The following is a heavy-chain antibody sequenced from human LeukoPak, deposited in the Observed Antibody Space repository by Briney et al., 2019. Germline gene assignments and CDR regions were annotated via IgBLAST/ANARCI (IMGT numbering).Heavy chain of an antibody. J-gene: IGHJ4*02. D-gene: IGHD2-2*01. CDR3: AREVAVGYCSSTTCYADDH. Sequence: PGGSLRLSCAASGFSLSNYWTHWVRQAPGKGLVWVSRILSDGTTTGYADSVEGRFTISRDTAKNTLYLQMNSLRVDDTAIYYCAREVAVGYCSSTTCYADDHWGQGTLVTVSS. V-gene: IGHV3-74*01. CDR2: ILSDGTTT. CDR1: GFSLSNYW.